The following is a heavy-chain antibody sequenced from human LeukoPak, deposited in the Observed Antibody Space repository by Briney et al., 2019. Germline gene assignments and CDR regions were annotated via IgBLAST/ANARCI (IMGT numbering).Heavy chain of an antibody. D-gene: IGHD7-27*01. Sequence: PGGSLRLSCAASGFSFSEYAMNWVRQAPGKGLQWISYIDSTSRNIYYGDSVKGRFTMSRDNAKNSLHLQLNSLRNEDTALYYCAREDDAWGPNTFNVWGQGAMVTVSS. CDR1: GFSFSEYA. J-gene: IGHJ3*01. V-gene: IGHV3-48*02. CDR3: AREDDAWGPNTFNV. CDR2: IDSTSRNI.